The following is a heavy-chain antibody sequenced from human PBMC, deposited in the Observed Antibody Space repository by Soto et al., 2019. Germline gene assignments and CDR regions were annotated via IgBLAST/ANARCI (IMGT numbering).Heavy chain of an antibody. CDR3: ARVDKDLYYFDY. V-gene: IGHV1-46*01. J-gene: IGHJ4*02. CDR1: GYTFTSYY. CDR2: INPSDGNT. Sequence: GASVKVSCKASGYTFTSYYMHWVRQAPGQGLEWMGIINPSDGNTSYSQKFQGRVTITRDTSASTAYMELSSLISEDTAMYYCARVDKDLYYFDYWGQGTLVTVSS.